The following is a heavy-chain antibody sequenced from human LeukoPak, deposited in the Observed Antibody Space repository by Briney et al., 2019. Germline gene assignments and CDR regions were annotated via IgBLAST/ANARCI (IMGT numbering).Heavy chain of an antibody. CDR3: TRGPIQLWLNYGMDV. D-gene: IGHD5-18*01. Sequence: GGSLRLSCTASGFTFGDYAMSWVRQAPGKGLEWVGFIRSKTYGGTTEYAASVKGRFTISRDDSKSIAYLQMNSLKTEDTAVYYCTRGPIQLWLNYGMDVWGQGTTVTVSS. CDR2: IRSKTYGGTT. J-gene: IGHJ6*02. V-gene: IGHV3-49*04. CDR1: GFTFGDYA.